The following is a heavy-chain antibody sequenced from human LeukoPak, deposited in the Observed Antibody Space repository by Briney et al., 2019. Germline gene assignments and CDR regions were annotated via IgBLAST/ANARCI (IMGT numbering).Heavy chain of an antibody. CDR1: GFIFSSYS. V-gene: IGHV3-33*08. J-gene: IGHJ6*02. Sequence: GGSLRLSCAASGFIFSSYSMSWVRQAPGKGLEWVAVIWYDGSNKYYADSVKGRFTISRDNSKNALYLQMNSLRAEDTAVYYCARDQEQLVPYYYYGMDVWGQGTTVTVSS. CDR3: ARDQEQLVPYYYYGMDV. CDR2: IWYDGSNK. D-gene: IGHD6-6*01.